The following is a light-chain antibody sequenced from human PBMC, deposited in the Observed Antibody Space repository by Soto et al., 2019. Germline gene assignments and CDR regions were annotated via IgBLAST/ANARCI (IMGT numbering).Light chain of an antibody. Sequence: QSALTQPRSVSGSPGQSVTISCTGNSSDVGGYNYVSWYQQHPGKAPQLMIYDVTKRPSGVPDRFSGSRSGNTASLTISGLQAEDEADYYCCSYAGSSTVVFGGGTKVTVL. CDR1: SSDVGGYNY. J-gene: IGLJ3*02. CDR2: DVT. V-gene: IGLV2-11*01. CDR3: CSYAGSSTVV.